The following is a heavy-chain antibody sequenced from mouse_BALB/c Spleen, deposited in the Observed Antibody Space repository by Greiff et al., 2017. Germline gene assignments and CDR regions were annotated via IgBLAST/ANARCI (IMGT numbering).Heavy chain of an antibody. J-gene: IGHJ4*01. V-gene: IGHV1-14*01. Sequence: VQLQQSGPELVKPGASVKMSCKASGYTFTSYVMHWVKQKPGQGLEWIGYINPYNDGTKYNEKFKGKATLTSDKSSSTAYMELSSLTSEDSAVYYCARGYYYGSSKYYYAMDYWGQGTSVTVSS. CDR3: ARGYYYGSSKYYYAMDY. CDR2: INPYNDGT. CDR1: GYTFTSYV. D-gene: IGHD1-1*01.